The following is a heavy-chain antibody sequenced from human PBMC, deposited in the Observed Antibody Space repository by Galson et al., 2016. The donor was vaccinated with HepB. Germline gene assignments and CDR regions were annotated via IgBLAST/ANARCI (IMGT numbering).Heavy chain of an antibody. CDR1: DFTVTSNY. CDR2: ISGSGGNT. J-gene: IGHJ4*02. CDR3: AAKRSDFGELSPLDY. Sequence: SLRLSCAASDFTVTSNYMNWVRQAPGKGLEWVSVISGSGGNTYYADSVKGRLTISRDNSKNKLFLQMDSLRAEDTAVYYCAAKRSDFGELSPLDYWGQGTLVTVSS. D-gene: IGHD3-10*01. V-gene: IGHV3-23*01.